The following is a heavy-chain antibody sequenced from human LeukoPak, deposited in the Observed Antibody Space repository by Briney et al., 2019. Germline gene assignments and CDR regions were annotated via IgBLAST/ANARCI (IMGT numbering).Heavy chain of an antibody. CDR1: GYSISSGYY. CDR3: AREMTTERVPDY. CDR2: IYHSGST. J-gene: IGHJ4*02. V-gene: IGHV4-38-2*02. Sequence: SETLSPTCTVSGYSISSGYYWGWIRQPPGKGLEWIGSIYHSGSTYYNPSLKSRVTISVDTSKNQFSLKLSSVTAADTAVYYCAREMTTERVPDYWGQGTLVTVSS. D-gene: IGHD4-17*01.